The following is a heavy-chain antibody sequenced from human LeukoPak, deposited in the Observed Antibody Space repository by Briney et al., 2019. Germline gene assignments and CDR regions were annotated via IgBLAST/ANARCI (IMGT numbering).Heavy chain of an antibody. CDR1: GFTFSSYA. V-gene: IGHV3-30*01. J-gene: IGHJ3*02. CDR2: ISYDGSNK. D-gene: IGHD1-26*01. Sequence: GRSLRLSCAASGFTFSSYAMHWVRQAPGKGLEWVAVISYDGSNKYYADSVKGRFTISRDNSKNTLYLQMNSLRAEDTAVYYCARAKGGSSLDAFDIWGQGTMVTVSS. CDR3: ARAKGGSSLDAFDI.